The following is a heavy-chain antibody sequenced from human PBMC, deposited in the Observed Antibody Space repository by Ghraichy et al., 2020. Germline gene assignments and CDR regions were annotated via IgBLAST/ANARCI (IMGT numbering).Heavy chain of an antibody. J-gene: IGHJ5*02. CDR3: VAGIAARPVSGRATWFDP. CDR1: GGSISSGGYY. CDR2: IYYSGST. Sequence: SETLSLTCTVSGGSISSGGYYWSWIRQHPGKGLEWIGYIYYSGSTYYNPSLKSRVTISVDTSKNQFSLKLSSVTAADTAVYYCVAGIAARPVSGRATWFDPWGQGTRVTVSS. V-gene: IGHV4-31*03. D-gene: IGHD6-6*01.